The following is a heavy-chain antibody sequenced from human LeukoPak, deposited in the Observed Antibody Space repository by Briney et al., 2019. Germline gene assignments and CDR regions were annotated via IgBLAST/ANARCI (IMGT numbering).Heavy chain of an antibody. CDR2: IFYSGST. Sequence: PSETLSLTCTVSGGSISSSSFYWDWIRLPPGKGLEWIGTIFYSGSTYYNPSLKSRITISVDTSKNQFSLKLSSVTAADTAVYYCARHSRSGYSDYESAFDIWGQGTMVIVSS. J-gene: IGHJ3*02. V-gene: IGHV4-39*01. D-gene: IGHD5-12*01. CDR3: ARHSRSGYSDYESAFDI. CDR1: GGSISSSSFY.